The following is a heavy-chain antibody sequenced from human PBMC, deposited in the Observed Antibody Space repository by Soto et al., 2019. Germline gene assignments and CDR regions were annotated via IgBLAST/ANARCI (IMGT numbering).Heavy chain of an antibody. J-gene: IGHJ6*02. CDR2: INPNSGGT. Sequence: GASVKVSCKASGYTFTGYYMHWVRQAPGQGLEWMGWINPNSGGTNYAQKFQGWVTMTRDTSISTAYMELSRLRSDDTAVYYCARDGEYCSGGSCYSLYYYYGMDVWGQGTTVTVSS. D-gene: IGHD2-15*01. CDR3: ARDGEYCSGGSCYSLYYYYGMDV. V-gene: IGHV1-2*04. CDR1: GYTFTGYY.